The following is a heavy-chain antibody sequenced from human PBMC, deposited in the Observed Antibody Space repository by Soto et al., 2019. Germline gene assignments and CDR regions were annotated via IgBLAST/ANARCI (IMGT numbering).Heavy chain of an antibody. CDR1: GFTFSSCA. D-gene: IGHD3-16*01. CDR3: AKLHPSWGYFDY. J-gene: IGHJ4*02. V-gene: IGHV3-23*01. Sequence: PGGSLRLSCAASGFTFSSCAMTWVRQAPGKGLEWVSAISGSGVSTYYADSVKGRFTISRDNSKNTLYLQMNSLRAEDTAVYYCAKLHPSWGYFDYWGQGTLVTVS. CDR2: ISGSGVST.